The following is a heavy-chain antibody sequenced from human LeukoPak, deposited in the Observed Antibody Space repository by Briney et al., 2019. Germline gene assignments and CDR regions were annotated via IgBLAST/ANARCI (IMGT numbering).Heavy chain of an antibody. CDR1: GGSFSGYY. V-gene: IGHV4-34*01. J-gene: IGHJ4*02. D-gene: IGHD2-2*01. Sequence: SETLSLTCAVYGGSFSGYYWSWIRQPPGKGLEWIGEINHSGSTNYNPSLKSRVTISVDTSKNQFSLKLSSVTAEDTAVYYCAKGVYGYADYALLDYWGQGTLVTVSS. CDR2: INHSGST. CDR3: AKGVYGYADYALLDY.